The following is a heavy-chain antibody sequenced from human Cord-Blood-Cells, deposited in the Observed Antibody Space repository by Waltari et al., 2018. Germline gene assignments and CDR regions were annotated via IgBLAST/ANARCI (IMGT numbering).Heavy chain of an antibody. CDR1: GFTFSSYW. V-gene: IGHV3-74*01. CDR2: INSDGSSR. J-gene: IGHJ4*02. Sequence: EVQLVESGGGLVQPGGSLRLSCAASGFTFSSYWMHWVRQAPGKGLVWGSRINSDGSSRSYADSVKGRFTISRDNAKNTLYLQMNSLRAEDTAVYYCASEILSNTFDYWGQGTLVTVSS. D-gene: IGHD7-27*01. CDR3: ASEILSNTFDY.